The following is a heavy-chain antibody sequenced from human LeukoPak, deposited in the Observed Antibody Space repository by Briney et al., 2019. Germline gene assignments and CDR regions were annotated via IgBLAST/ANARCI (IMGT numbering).Heavy chain of an antibody. V-gene: IGHV4-34*01. D-gene: IGHD2-2*01. Sequence: SETLSLTCAVYGDSLSVYYWRWIRQSPGKGLEWIGEIHQSGSTNYNPSLKSRIVMSRDTSKNQFSLKMRSVTAADTAVYYCARPRYCMSTSCPDPQFEHWGQGTLVTVSS. J-gene: IGHJ4*02. CDR3: ARPRYCMSTSCPDPQFEH. CDR1: GDSLSVYY. CDR2: IHQSGST.